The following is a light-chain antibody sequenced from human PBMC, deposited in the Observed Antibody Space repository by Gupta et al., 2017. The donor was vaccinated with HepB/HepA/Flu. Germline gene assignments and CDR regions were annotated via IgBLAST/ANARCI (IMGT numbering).Light chain of an antibody. V-gene: IGLV2-14*01. CDR1: SSDIGGFDA. Sequence: QSALTQPAPVSGSPGQSITISCAGSSSDIGGFDAVSWYKQYPGKAPELLIYSDSNRPSGIYERFSGSKSGNTATLTISRVEAGDEGAYYCKLLESSIDHVVFGGGTKLTVL. CDR3: KLLESSIDHVV. J-gene: IGLJ2*01. CDR2: SDS.